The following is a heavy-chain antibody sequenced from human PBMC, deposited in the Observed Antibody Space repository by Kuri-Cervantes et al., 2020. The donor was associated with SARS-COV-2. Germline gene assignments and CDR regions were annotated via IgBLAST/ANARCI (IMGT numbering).Heavy chain of an antibody. CDR3: ARITADFWSGYYFDY. Sequence: SGPTLVKPTQTLTLTCTLSGISLTNSGLAVGWIRQPPGKALEWLGIIYWDDDKLYGPPLKNRLTIARDTSQNQVVLTLTNMDPVDTATYYCARITADFWSGYYFDYWGQGTLVTVSS. J-gene: IGHJ4*02. V-gene: IGHV2-5*05. CDR2: IYWDDDK. D-gene: IGHD3-3*01. CDR1: GISLTNSGLA.